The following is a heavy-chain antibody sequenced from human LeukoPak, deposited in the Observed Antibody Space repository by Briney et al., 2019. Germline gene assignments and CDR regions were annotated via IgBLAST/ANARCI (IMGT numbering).Heavy chain of an antibody. CDR1: GFTFSSYA. CDR2: ISGSGGST. J-gene: IGHJ4*02. CDR3: AKDVRIAARQAANYFDY. V-gene: IGHV3-23*01. D-gene: IGHD6-6*01. Sequence: GGSLRLSCAASGFTFSSYAMSWVRQAPGKGLEWVSAISGSGGSTYYADSVKGRFTISRDNSTNTLYLQMNSLRAEDTAVYYCAKDVRIAARQAANYFDYWGQGTLVTVSS.